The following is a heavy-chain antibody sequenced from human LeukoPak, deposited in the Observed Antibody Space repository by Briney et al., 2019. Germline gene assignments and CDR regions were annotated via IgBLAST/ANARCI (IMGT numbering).Heavy chain of an antibody. CDR2: ISYDGSNK. D-gene: IGHD3-22*01. CDR1: GFTFSSYG. V-gene: IGHV3-30*18. Sequence: GGSLRLSCAASGFTFSSYGMPWVRQAPGKGLEWVAVISYDGSNKYYADSVKGRFTISRDNSKNTLYLQMNSLRAEDTAVYYCAKDLSGYFDYWGQGTLVTVSS. CDR3: AKDLSGYFDY. J-gene: IGHJ4*02.